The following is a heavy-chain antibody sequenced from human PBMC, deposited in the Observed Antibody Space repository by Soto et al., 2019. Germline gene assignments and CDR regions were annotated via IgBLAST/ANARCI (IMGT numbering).Heavy chain of an antibody. J-gene: IGHJ4*02. CDR1: GGSISSGGYY. D-gene: IGHD3-9*01. V-gene: IGHV4-31*03. CDR3: ARGRDILTGYLDY. Sequence: LSLTCTVSGGSISSGGYYWSWIRQHPGKGLEWIGYIYYSGSTYYNPSLKSRVTISVDTSKNQFSLKLSSVTAADTAVYYCARGRDILTGYLDYWGQGTLVTVSS. CDR2: IYYSGST.